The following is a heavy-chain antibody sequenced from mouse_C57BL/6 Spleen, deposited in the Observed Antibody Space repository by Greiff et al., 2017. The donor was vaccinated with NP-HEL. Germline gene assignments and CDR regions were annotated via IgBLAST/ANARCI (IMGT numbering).Heavy chain of an antibody. CDR1: GYTFTSYW. CDR2: IYPGSGST. V-gene: IGHV1-55*01. CDR3: ARSGFITAVVARGFDD. D-gene: IGHD1-1*01. Sequence: QVQLQQPGAELVKPGASVKMSCKASGYTFTSYWITWVKQRPGQGLEWIGDIYPGSGSTNYNEKFKSKATLTVDTSSSTAYMQLSSLTSEDSAVYYCARSGFITAVVARGFDDWGQGTTLTVSS. J-gene: IGHJ2*01.